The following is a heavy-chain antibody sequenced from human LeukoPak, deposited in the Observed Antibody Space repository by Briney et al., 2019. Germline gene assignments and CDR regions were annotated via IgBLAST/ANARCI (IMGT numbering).Heavy chain of an antibody. V-gene: IGHV4-59*01. J-gene: IGHJ6*03. CDR2: IYYSVTS. CDR3: ARDGGYSNPYYYYYYYLDV. Sequence: SETLSLTCTVSGDSIRTYYWSWIRQPPGKGLEWIGYIYYSVTSDYNPSLKRRVTMSVDMSTNQISLKLSSVTAADTAVYFCARDGGYSNPYYYYYYYLDVWGKGTTVTVSS. CDR1: GDSIRTYY. D-gene: IGHD4-11*01.